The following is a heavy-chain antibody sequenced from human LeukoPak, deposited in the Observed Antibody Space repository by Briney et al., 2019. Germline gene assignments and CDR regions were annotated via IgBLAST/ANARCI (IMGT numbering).Heavy chain of an antibody. D-gene: IGHD5-18*01. V-gene: IGHV4-31*03. Sequence: SETLSLTCTVSGGSISSGGYYWSWIRQHPGKGLEWIGYIYYSGSTYYNPSLKSRVTISVDTSKNQFSLKLSSVTAADTAVYYCARPTSRYSSNWFDPWGQGTLVTVSS. CDR3: ARPTSRYSSNWFDP. CDR2: IYYSGST. CDR1: GGSISSGGYY. J-gene: IGHJ5*02.